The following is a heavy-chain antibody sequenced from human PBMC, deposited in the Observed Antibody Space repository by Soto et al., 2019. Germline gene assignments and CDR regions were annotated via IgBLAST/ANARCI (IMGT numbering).Heavy chain of an antibody. Sequence: QLQLQESGPGLVKPSETLSLTCTVSGGSISSSSYYWGWIRQPPGKGLEWIGSIYYSGSTYYNPSLKSRVTISVDTSKNQFSLKLSSVTAADTAVYYCARHSDILTGPQTHTNWFDPWGQGTLVTVSS. CDR3: ARHSDILTGPQTHTNWFDP. J-gene: IGHJ5*02. V-gene: IGHV4-39*01. CDR2: IYYSGST. CDR1: GGSISSSSYY. D-gene: IGHD3-9*01.